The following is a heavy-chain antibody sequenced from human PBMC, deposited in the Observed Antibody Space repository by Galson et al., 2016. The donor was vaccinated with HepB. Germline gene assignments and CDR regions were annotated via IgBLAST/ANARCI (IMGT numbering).Heavy chain of an antibody. CDR2: IKSKTDGGTT. D-gene: IGHD4-17*01. CDR3: ATRPPPYGDYYFDY. CDR1: GLPLTNAW. J-gene: IGHJ4*01. Sequence: SLRLSCAASGLPLTNAWMSWVRQAPGKGLEWVGRIKSKTDGGTTDYTAPVKDRFTISRDDSINTVFLQMNSLKTEDTALYYCATRPPPYGDYYFDYWGQGTLVTVSS. V-gene: IGHV3-15*01.